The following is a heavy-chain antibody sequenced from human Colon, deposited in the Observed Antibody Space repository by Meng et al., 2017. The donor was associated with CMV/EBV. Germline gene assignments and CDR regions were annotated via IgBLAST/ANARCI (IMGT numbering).Heavy chain of an antibody. Sequence: GESLKISCAASGFTFSSYEMNWVRQAPGKGLEWVSYISNSGSTIYYADSVKGRFTISRDNAKNSLYLQMNSLRAEDTAVYYCASTYSSSWYYYYYYGMDVWGQGTTVTVSS. D-gene: IGHD6-13*01. CDR3: ASTYSSSWYYYYYYGMDV. V-gene: IGHV3-48*03. CDR2: ISNSGSTI. CDR1: GFTFSSYE. J-gene: IGHJ6*02.